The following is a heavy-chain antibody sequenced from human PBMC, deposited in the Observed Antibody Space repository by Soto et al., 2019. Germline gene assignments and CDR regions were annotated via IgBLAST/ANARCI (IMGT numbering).Heavy chain of an antibody. CDR2: IYYSGST. D-gene: IGHD3-22*01. Sequence: PSQTMPHTNTVSEGSSGSSSYHRGWIRQPPGKGLEWIGSIYYSGSTYYNPSLKSRVTISVDTSKNQFSLKLSSVTAADTAVYYCARRLYYDSSGFEGGGMDVWGQGTTVTVSS. CDR1: EGSSGSSSYH. J-gene: IGHJ6*02. CDR3: ARRLYYDSSGFEGGGMDV. V-gene: IGHV4-39*01.